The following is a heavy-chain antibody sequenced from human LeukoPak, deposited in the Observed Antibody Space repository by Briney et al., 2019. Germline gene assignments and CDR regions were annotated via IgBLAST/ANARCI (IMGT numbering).Heavy chain of an antibody. V-gene: IGHV3-20*04. Sequence: GGSLRLSCAASGFTFDDYGMSWVRQAPGKGLEWVPGINWNGGSTGYADSVKGRFTISRDNAKNSLYLQMNSLRVEDTALYYCAREGYCSSTSCPFDYWGQGTLVTVSS. CDR2: INWNGGST. CDR3: AREGYCSSTSCPFDY. D-gene: IGHD2-2*01. J-gene: IGHJ4*02. CDR1: GFTFDDYG.